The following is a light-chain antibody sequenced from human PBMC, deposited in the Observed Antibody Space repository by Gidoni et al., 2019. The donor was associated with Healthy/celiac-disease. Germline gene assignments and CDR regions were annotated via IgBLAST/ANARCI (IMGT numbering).Light chain of an antibody. CDR1: SSDVGGYHY. J-gene: IGLJ2*01. Sequence: QSALTQPRSVSGSPGQSVTISCTGTSSDVGGYHYVSWYQQHPGKAPKRMIYDVSKRPSGVPDRFSGSKSGNTASLTISGLQAEDEADYYCCSYAGSYTPVVFGGGTKLTVL. V-gene: IGLV2-11*01. CDR3: CSYAGSYTPVV. CDR2: DVS.